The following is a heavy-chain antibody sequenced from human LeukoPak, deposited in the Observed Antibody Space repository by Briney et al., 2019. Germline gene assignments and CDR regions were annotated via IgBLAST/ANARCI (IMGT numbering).Heavy chain of an antibody. CDR1: GYSISSGYY. CDR3: ARSYSSSSLALYYMDV. V-gene: IGHV4-38-2*01. CDR2: IYHSGST. D-gene: IGHD6-6*01. J-gene: IGHJ6*03. Sequence: SETLPLTCAVSGYSISSGYYWGWIRQPPGKGLEWIGSIYHSGSTYYNPSLKSRVTISVDTSKNQFSLKLSSVTAADTAVYYCARSYSSSSLALYYMDVWGKGTTVTVSS.